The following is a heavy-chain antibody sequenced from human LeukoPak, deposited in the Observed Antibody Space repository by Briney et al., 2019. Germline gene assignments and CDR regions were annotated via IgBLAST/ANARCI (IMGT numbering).Heavy chain of an antibody. D-gene: IGHD1-26*01. Sequence: GGSLRLSCAASGFTFSSYSMSWVRQAPGKGLEWVSAVSGSGGSTYYADSVKGRFTISRDNSKNTLYLQMNSLRAEDTAVYYCAKGVGVQGFDYWGQGTLVTVSS. V-gene: IGHV3-23*01. CDR2: VSGSGGST. CDR1: GFTFSSYS. CDR3: AKGVGVQGFDY. J-gene: IGHJ4*02.